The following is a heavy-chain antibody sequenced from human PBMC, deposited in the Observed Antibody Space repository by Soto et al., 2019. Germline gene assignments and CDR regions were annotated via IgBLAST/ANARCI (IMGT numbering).Heavy chain of an antibody. CDR2: IIPMVDMP. CDR3: VRGVWDCNLGSCSGWFGP. D-gene: IGHD2-15*01. CDR1: GGTFSSYA. Sequence: QVHLVQSGAEMKKPGSSVKVSCKDSGGTFSSYAISWLRQAPGQGLEWMGAIIPMVDMPTYAQKVQGRVTITADRSTGAAYKELSSLRSEYTAVYYGVRGVWDCNLGSCSGWFGPCGQGTQVSVYS. J-gene: IGHJ5*02. V-gene: IGHV1-69*17.